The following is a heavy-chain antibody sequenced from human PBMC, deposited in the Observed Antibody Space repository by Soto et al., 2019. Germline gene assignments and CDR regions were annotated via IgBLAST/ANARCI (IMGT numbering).Heavy chain of an antibody. CDR1: GGTFSSYA. Sequence: GASVKVSCKASGGTFSSYAISWVRQAPGQGLEWMGGIIPIFGTANYAQKFQGRVTITADKSTSTAYMELSSLRSEDTAVYYCARGSDCSSTRCHPYNGFEPWGEGTLVTVSS. D-gene: IGHD2-2*01. CDR2: IIPIFGTA. CDR3: ARGSDCSSTRCHPYNGFEP. V-gene: IGHV1-69*06. J-gene: IGHJ5*01.